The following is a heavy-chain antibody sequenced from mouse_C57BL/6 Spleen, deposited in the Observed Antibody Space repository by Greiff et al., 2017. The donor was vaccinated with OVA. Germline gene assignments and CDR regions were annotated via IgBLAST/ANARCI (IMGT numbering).Heavy chain of an antibody. CDR3: ARREGGYFDV. V-gene: IGHV5-6*02. J-gene: IGHJ1*03. CDR1: GFTFSSYG. CDR2: ISSGGSYT. Sequence: EVMLVESGGDLVKPGGSLKLSCAASGFTFSSYGMSWVRQTPDKRLEWVATISSGGSYTYYPDSVKGRFTISRDNAKNTLYLQMSSLKSEDTAMYYCARREGGYFDVWGTGTTVTVSS.